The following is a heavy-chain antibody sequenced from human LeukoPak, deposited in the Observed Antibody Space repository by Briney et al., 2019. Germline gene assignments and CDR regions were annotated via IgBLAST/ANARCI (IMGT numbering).Heavy chain of an antibody. D-gene: IGHD6-19*01. J-gene: IGHJ5*02. Sequence: ASVKVSCKTSGYTFSTYGISWVRQAPGQGREWMGWFSGYNYHTDYARKFQGRLTVTTDTSTKTAYMELRNLRSDDTAVYYCARDSQIAVAVEGWLDPWGQGTLVTVSS. CDR2: FSGYNYHT. CDR3: ARDSQIAVAVEGWLDP. V-gene: IGHV1-18*01. CDR1: GYTFSTYG.